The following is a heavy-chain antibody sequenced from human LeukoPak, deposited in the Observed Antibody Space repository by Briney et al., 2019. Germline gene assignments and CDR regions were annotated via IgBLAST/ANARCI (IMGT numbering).Heavy chain of an antibody. J-gene: IGHJ4*02. D-gene: IGHD1-14*01. Sequence: GGSLRLSCAASGLTFSSHCMHWVRQAPGKGLVWVSRITNDGSSTTYADSVKGRFTISRDNAKNMLYLQVNSLRAEDTAVYYCATQRGGNPAYWGQGTLVTVSS. CDR3: ATQRGGNPAY. CDR1: GLTFSSHC. CDR2: ITNDGSST. V-gene: IGHV3-74*01.